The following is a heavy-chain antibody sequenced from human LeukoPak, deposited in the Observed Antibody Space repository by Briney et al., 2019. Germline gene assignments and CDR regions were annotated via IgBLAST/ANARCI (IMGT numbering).Heavy chain of an antibody. J-gene: IGHJ6*03. CDR2: IYYSGST. V-gene: IGHV4-38-2*02. Sequence: PSETLSLTCTVSGYSISSTYYWGWIRQPPGKGLEWIGSIYYSGSTNYNPSLKSRVTISVDTSKNQFSLKLSSVTAADTAVYYCARVRSGQWLVPYYYYYYMDVWGKGTTVTVSS. D-gene: IGHD6-19*01. CDR1: GYSISSTYY. CDR3: ARVRSGQWLVPYYYYYYMDV.